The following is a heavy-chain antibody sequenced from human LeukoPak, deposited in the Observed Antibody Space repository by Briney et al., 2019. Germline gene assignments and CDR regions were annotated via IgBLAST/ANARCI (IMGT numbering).Heavy chain of an antibody. J-gene: IGHJ4*02. D-gene: IGHD6-13*01. Sequence: PGGSLRLSCAASGFTFSSYSMNWVRQAPGKGLEWFSYISSSSSTIYYADSVKGRFTISRDNAKNSLYLQMNSLRAEDTAVYYCARGRQPLDYWGQGTLVTVSS. CDR2: ISSSSSTI. V-gene: IGHV3-48*01. CDR1: GFTFSSYS. CDR3: ARGRQPLDY.